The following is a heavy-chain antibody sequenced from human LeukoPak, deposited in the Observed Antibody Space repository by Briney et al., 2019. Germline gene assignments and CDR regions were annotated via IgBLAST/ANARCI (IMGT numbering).Heavy chain of an antibody. V-gene: IGHV3-48*04. D-gene: IGHD2-15*01. CDR2: IDISSSTI. J-gene: IGHJ4*02. CDR3: AKDLLRYCSGGSCYPLFDY. CDR1: GFTFSNYH. Sequence: GGSLRLSCAASGFTFSNYHMNWVRQAPGKGLEWVSFIDISSSTIYYADSVKGRFTISRDNAKDSLYLQMNSLRADDTAVYYCAKDLLRYCSGGSCYPLFDYWGQGTLVTVSS.